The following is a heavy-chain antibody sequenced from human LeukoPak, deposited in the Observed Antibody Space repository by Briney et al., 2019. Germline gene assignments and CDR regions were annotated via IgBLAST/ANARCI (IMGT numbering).Heavy chain of an antibody. D-gene: IGHD2/OR15-2a*01. V-gene: IGHV3-7*01. CDR2: IKQDGSEK. CDR3: ARGPLYRILGAFDI. CDR1: GFTFSNYW. Sequence: GGSLRLSCAASGFTFSNYWMNWVRQAPGKGLEWVANIKQDGSEKYYVDSVKGRFTISRDNAKNSLYLQMNSLRAEDTAVYYCARGPLYRILGAFDIWGQGTMVTVSS. J-gene: IGHJ3*02.